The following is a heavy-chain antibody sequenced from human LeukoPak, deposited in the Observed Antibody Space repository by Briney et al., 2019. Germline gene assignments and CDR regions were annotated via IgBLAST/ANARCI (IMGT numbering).Heavy chain of an antibody. V-gene: IGHV1-18*01. CDR2: ISTYYGNT. Sequence: GASVKVSCKASGGTFSSYAISWVRQAPGQGLEWMGWISTYYGNTNYAQKLQDRVNMTTDTSTSTAYMELTSLRSDDTDVYYCARVYSTNYYGSGDRPFLFDYWGQGTVVTVSS. D-gene: IGHD3-10*01. J-gene: IGHJ4*02. CDR1: GGTFSSYA. CDR3: ARVYSTNYYGSGDRPFLFDY.